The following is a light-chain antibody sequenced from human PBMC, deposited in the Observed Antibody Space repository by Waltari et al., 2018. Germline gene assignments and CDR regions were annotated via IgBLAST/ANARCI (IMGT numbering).Light chain of an antibody. CDR3: GTWDSSLSGAV. V-gene: IGLV1-51*02. Sequence: QSVLTQPPSVSAAPGQRVTIPCSGRSSNIGNNYLTWYRQFPGPAPKLLIYENTERPSGIPGRFSGSKSGTSATLDITGLQAGDEADYYCGTWDSSLSGAVFGGGTHLTVL. J-gene: IGLJ7*01. CDR2: ENT. CDR1: SSNIGNNY.